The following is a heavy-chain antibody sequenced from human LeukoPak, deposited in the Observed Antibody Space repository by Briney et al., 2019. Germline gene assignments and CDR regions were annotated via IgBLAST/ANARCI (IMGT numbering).Heavy chain of an antibody. D-gene: IGHD7-27*01. J-gene: IGHJ3*02. V-gene: IGHV4-30-4*01. CDR3: ASRSRGILGGAFDI. CDR2: IYYSGST. Sequence: SQTLSLTCTVSGGSISSGDYYCSWIRQPPGKGLEWIGYIYYSGSTYYNPSLKSRVTISVDTSKNQFSLKLSSVTAADTAVYYCASRSRGILGGAFDIWGQGTMVTVSS. CDR1: GGSISSGDYY.